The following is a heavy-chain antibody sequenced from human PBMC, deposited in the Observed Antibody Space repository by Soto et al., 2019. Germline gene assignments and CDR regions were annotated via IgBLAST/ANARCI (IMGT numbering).Heavy chain of an antibody. CDR2: ISSRSDI. D-gene: IGHD2-2*02. V-gene: IGHV3-21*01. CDR1: GFTFSTYS. CDR3: AREYTAWPLAYGLDV. Sequence: GGSLRLSCVGSGFTFSTYSINWVRQAPGKGLEWVSSISSRSDIYYAGSVKGRFTISRDNAKNSVSLQMNSLRAEDTAVYYCAREYTAWPLAYGLDVWGQGTTVTVSS. J-gene: IGHJ6*02.